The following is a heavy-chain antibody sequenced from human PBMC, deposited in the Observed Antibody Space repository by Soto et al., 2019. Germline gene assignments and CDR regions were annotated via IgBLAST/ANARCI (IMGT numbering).Heavy chain of an antibody. CDR2: IYYSGSM. V-gene: IGHV4-59*01. CDR1: GGSIGSYY. J-gene: IGHJ5*02. D-gene: IGHD3-22*01. Sequence: QVHLQESGPGLVRPSETLSLSCTVSGGSIGSYYWSWIRQPPGQGLEWIGYIYYSGSMNYNPSLQRRVIISDDTSKNQIFLRLSSVTAAATAVYYSARPYSDSSGYSLDPWGQGILVTVSS. CDR3: ARPYSDSSGYSLDP.